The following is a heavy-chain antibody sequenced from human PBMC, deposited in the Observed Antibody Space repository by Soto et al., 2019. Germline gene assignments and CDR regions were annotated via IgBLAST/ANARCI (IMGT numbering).Heavy chain of an antibody. CDR1: GFTFSSYS. CDR3: ARVLKARGYYYYMDV. CDR2: ISSSSSYI. J-gene: IGHJ6*03. Sequence: EVQLVESGGGLVKPRGSLRLSCAASGFTFSSYSMNWVRQAPGKGLEWVSSISSSSSYIYYADSVKGRFTISRDNAKNSLYLQMNSLRAEDTAVYYCARVLKARGYYYYMDVWGKGTTVTVSS. V-gene: IGHV3-21*01.